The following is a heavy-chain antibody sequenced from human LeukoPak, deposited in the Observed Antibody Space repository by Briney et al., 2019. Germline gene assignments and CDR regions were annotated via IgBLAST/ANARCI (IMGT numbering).Heavy chain of an antibody. CDR3: ARDILSQGPDAFDI. CDR1: GFTFSSYA. V-gene: IGHV3-23*01. D-gene: IGHD2/OR15-2a*01. J-gene: IGHJ3*02. CDR2: ISGSGGST. Sequence: PGGSLRLSCAASGFTFSSYAMSWVRQAPGKGLEWVSAISGSGGSTYYADSVKGRLTISRDSSKNALYLQMNSLRAEDTAVYYRARDILSQGPDAFDIWGQGTMVTVSS.